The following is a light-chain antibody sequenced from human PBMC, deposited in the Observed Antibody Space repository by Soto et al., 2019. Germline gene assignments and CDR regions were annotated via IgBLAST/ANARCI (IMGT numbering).Light chain of an antibody. CDR2: GAS. V-gene: IGKV3-15*01. Sequence: EIVMTQSPATLSVSPGERATLSCRASQSVSSNLAWYQQKPGQAPRLLIYGASTRATGIPARFSGSGSGTELTHTLSSLQSEDFAFYYCQQYNNWPLTFGPGTKVDIK. J-gene: IGKJ3*01. CDR1: QSVSSN. CDR3: QQYNNWPLT.